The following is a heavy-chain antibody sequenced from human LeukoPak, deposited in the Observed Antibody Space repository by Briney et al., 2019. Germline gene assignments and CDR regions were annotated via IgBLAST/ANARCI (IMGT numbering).Heavy chain of an antibody. J-gene: IGHJ5*02. V-gene: IGHV3-66*01. CDR1: GFIVSNNY. CDR3: ARDLAS. Sequence: GGSLRLSCAASGFIVSNNYMSWVREARGKGLEWVLVISSGGSTYYADSVQGRFTISRDNSKNTLYLQMNSLRAEDTSVYYCARDLASWGQGTLVTVSS. CDR2: ISSGGST.